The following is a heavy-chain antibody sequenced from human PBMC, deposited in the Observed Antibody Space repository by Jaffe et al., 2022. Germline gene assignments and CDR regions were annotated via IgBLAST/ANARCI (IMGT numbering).Heavy chain of an antibody. CDR1: GYSISSGYY. CDR3: ASQIRSIGNWFDP. J-gene: IGHJ5*02. Sequence: QVQLQESGPGLVKPSETLSLTCAVSGYSISSGYYWGWIRQPPGKGLEWIGSIYHSGSTYYNPSLKSRVTISVDTSKNQFSLKLSSVTAADTAVYYCASQIRSIGNWFDPWGQGTLVTVSS. CDR2: IYHSGST. V-gene: IGHV4-38-2*01.